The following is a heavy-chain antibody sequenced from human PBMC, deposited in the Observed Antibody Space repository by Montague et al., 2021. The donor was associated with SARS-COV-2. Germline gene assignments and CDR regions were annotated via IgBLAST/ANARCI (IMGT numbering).Heavy chain of an antibody. CDR1: GGSISSSCYY. J-gene: IGHJ5*02. CDR2: IYYSRST. CDR3: VAMRGGWLRLSSGFDP. Sequence: SETLSLTCTVSGGSISSSCYYWVWIRQTPGKGLVWNGSIYYSRSTYYNPSLKSRVTISVYTSKNQFSLKLSSVTAADTAVYYCVAMRGGWLRLSSGFDPWGQGTLVTVSS. V-gene: IGHV4-39*01. D-gene: IGHD5-24*01.